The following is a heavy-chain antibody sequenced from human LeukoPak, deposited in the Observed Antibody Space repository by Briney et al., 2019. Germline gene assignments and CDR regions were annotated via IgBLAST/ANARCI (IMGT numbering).Heavy chain of an antibody. J-gene: IGHJ2*01. CDR3: AKGGHADYGDYSHLWYFDL. D-gene: IGHD4-17*01. CDR1: EFTFGSYG. Sequence: PGGSLRLSCAASEFTFGSYGMHWVRQAPGKGLEWVAFIRYDGSNKYYADSVRGRFTISRDNSKNTLYLQMNSLRVEDTAVYYCAKGGHADYGDYSHLWYFDLWGRGTLVTVSS. V-gene: IGHV3-30*02. CDR2: IRYDGSNK.